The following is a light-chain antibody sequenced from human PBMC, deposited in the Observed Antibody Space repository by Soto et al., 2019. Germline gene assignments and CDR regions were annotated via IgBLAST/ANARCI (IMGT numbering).Light chain of an antibody. CDR3: QQYGSLTPIT. V-gene: IGKV3-20*01. CDR1: QSVSNTY. J-gene: IGKJ5*01. Sequence: VMSQSPATLSVSPGERATLSCRASQSVSNTYLAWYQQRPGQAPRLLIYAASSRATGIPDRFSGSGSGTDFTLTISRLEPDDFAVYYCQQYGSLTPITFGQGRLLEIK. CDR2: AAS.